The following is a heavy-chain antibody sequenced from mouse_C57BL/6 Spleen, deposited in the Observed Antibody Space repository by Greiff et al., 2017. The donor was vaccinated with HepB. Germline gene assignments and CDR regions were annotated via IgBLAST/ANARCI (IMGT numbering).Heavy chain of an antibody. CDR3: ARWDSNFVGYFDV. CDR1: GYTFTSYD. Sequence: VQLQQSGPELVKPGASVKLSCKASGYTFTSYDINWVKQRHGQGLEWIGWIYPRDGSTKYNEKFKGKATLTVDTSSSTAYMELHSLTSEDSAVYFCARWDSNFVGYFDVWGTGTTVTVSS. J-gene: IGHJ1*03. V-gene: IGHV1-85*01. D-gene: IGHD2-5*01. CDR2: IYPRDGST.